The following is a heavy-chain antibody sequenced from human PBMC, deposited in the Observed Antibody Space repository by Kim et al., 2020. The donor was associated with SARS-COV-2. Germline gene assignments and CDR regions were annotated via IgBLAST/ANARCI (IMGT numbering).Heavy chain of an antibody. CDR1: GSTFRKYW. CDR3: ARDLSGSDDL. Sequence: GGSLRLSCTVSGSTFRKYWTHGVRQVPGEALVWVSRSNVDGSITNYADSVRGRFPFSRDNARSTLYRQMNSLGAEDTALYYCARDLSGSDDLWGQGTLFTVSS. D-gene: IGHD5-12*01. CDR2: SNVDGSIT. V-gene: IGHV3-74*01. J-gene: IGHJ5*02.